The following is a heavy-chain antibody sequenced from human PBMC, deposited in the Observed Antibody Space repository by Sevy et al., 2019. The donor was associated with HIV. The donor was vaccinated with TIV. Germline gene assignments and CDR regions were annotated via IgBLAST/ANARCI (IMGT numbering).Heavy chain of an antibody. J-gene: IGHJ4*02. D-gene: IGHD3-10*01. CDR2: ICDSGRT. V-gene: IGHV4-39*01. Sequence: SETLSLTCTVSGASISRSSYDWGWIRQPPGKGLEWVGSICDSGRTQYNPAPNSRVTIYADTSKNQFSLTLSSVTVADTAVYYCARHGGLVDRAFDFWGQGALVTVSS. CDR1: GASISRSSYD. CDR3: ARHGGLVDRAFDF.